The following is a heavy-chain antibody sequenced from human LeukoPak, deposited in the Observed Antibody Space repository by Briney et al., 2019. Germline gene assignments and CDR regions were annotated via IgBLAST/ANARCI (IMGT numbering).Heavy chain of an antibody. CDR1: GFTFSDYY. V-gene: IGHV3-11*05. D-gene: IGHD3-16*01. CDR3: IRDLFDDYSLDY. Sequence: GGSLRLSCAGSGFTFSDYYMTWIRQAPGKGLEWVSYISGTGRYTNSADSVKGRFSISRDNARNSLYLQMNSLRAEDTAVYYCIRDLFDDYSLDYWGQGALVTVSS. J-gene: IGHJ4*02. CDR2: ISGTGRYT.